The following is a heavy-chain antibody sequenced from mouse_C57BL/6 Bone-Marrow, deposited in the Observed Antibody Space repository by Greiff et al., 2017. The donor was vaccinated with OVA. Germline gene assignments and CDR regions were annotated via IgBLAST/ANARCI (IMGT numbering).Heavy chain of an antibody. CDR3: ARDCGTGFAY. V-gene: IGHV5-4*01. CDR1: GFTFSSYA. Sequence: EVKLMESGGGLVKPGGSLKLSCAASGFTFSSYAMSWVRQTPEKRLAWVATISDGGSYTYYPDNVKGRFTISRDNAKNNLYLQMSHLKSEDTAMYYCARDCGTGFAYWGQGTLVTVSA. CDR2: ISDGGSYT. D-gene: IGHD3-3*01. J-gene: IGHJ3*01.